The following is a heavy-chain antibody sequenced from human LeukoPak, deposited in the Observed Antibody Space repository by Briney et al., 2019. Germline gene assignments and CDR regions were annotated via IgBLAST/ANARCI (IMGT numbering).Heavy chain of an antibody. Sequence: SGRSLRLSCAASGFTFDDYAMHWLRQAPGKGLEWVSGISWNSGSIGYADSVKGRCTISRDNAKNSLYLQMNSLRAEDTALYYCAKDYGLYSYGLDYWGQGTLVTVSS. CDR2: ISWNSGSI. D-gene: IGHD5-18*01. CDR3: AKDYGLYSYGLDY. V-gene: IGHV3-9*01. J-gene: IGHJ4*02. CDR1: GFTFDDYA.